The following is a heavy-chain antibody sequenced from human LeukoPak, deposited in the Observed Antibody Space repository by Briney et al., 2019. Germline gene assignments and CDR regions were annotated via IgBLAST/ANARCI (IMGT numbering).Heavy chain of an antibody. Sequence: PGRSLRLSCAASGFSFRSYAMHWVRQAPGEGLEWVAVITDDGSENNYAESVKGRFTDSRDNARNTLFLQVNSLRVEDTAVYYCARISRGWLIDSWGQGTQVTVSS. CDR1: GFSFRSYA. CDR3: ARISRGWLIDS. D-gene: IGHD6-19*01. CDR2: ITDDGSEN. J-gene: IGHJ4*02. V-gene: IGHV3-30*04.